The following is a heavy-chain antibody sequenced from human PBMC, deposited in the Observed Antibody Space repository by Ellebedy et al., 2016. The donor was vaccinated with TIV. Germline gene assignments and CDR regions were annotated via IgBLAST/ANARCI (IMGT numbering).Heavy chain of an antibody. J-gene: IGHJ4*02. CDR3: ARAFRTVAVTEGDC. CDR2: IKEDGGEK. V-gene: IGHV3-7*01. CDR1: GFTFSNFW. D-gene: IGHD3/OR15-3a*01. Sequence: GGSLRLXXAASGFTFSNFWMSWVRQAPGKGLEWVANIKEDGGEKYYVDSVKGRFTVSRDNDKNSLYLQMNSLRVEDTAVYYCARAFRTVAVTEGDCWGQGTLVTVSS.